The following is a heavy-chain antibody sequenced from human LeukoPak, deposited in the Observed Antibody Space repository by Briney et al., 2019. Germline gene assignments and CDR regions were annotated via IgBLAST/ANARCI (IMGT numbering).Heavy chain of an antibody. V-gene: IGHV1-18*01. CDR3: ARVYDFWSGYLDY. CDR2: ISGYNGNT. D-gene: IGHD3-3*01. Sequence: GASVKVPCKASGYTFTSYGISWVRQAPGQGLEWMGWISGYNGNTNYAQKLQGRVTMTTDASTCTAYMELRSLRSDDTAVYYCARVYDFWSGYLDYWGQGTLVTVSS. CDR1: GYTFTSYG. J-gene: IGHJ4*02.